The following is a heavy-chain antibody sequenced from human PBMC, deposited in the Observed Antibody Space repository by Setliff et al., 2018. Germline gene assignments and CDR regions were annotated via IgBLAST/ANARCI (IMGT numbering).Heavy chain of an antibody. Sequence: SETLSLTCTVSGASISSGTYYWAWIRQPPGRGLEWIGRIHYSGTTYYNASLKSRVTMSVDTSKNQFSLNLSSVTAADTAVYYCAKDKYSFGSGIYWNSFDLWGQGTMVTVSS. CDR1: GASISSGTYY. D-gene: IGHD3-10*01. J-gene: IGHJ3*01. V-gene: IGHV4-39*02. CDR3: AKDKYSFGSGIYWNSFDL. CDR2: IHYSGTT.